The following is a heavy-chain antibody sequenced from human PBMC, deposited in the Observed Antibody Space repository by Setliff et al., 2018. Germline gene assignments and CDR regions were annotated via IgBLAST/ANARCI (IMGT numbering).Heavy chain of an antibody. CDR2: IMPGRDT. D-gene: IGHD3-10*01. V-gene: IGHV4-34*12. CDR1: GDSLSGYY. J-gene: IGHJ4*02. CDR3: ARHATYYYGSGNLPFDS. Sequence: SETLSLTCAVYGDSLSGYYWSWIRQSPKKGLEWIGEIMPGRDTLYSPSLESRLTITIDTSKSQFSLKLSSATAADTAVYYCARHATYYYGSGNLPFDSWGQGTLVTVSS.